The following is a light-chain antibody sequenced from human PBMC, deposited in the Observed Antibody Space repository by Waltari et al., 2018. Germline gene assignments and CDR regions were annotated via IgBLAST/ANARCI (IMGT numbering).Light chain of an antibody. Sequence: DIQMTQSPSTLSASVGDRVTIYCRASQSVGTWLAWYQQKPGKAPKLLIYMASSLESGVPSRFSGSGSGTEFTLTISSLQPDDFATYSCQQYSSFSTFGQGTKVDI. V-gene: IGKV1-5*03. CDR3: QQYSSFST. CDR2: MAS. CDR1: QSVGTW. J-gene: IGKJ2*01.